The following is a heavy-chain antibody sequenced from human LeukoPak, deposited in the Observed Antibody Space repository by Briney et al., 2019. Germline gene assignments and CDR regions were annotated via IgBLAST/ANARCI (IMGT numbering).Heavy chain of an antibody. V-gene: IGHV4-59*01. Sequence: PSETLSLTCTVFGGSISSYYWSWIRQPPGKGLEWIGYIYYSGSTNYNPSLKSRVTTSVDTSKNQFSLKLSSVTAADTAVYYCARDYYHYDSSAFDIWGQGTMVTVSS. CDR3: ARDYYHYDSSAFDI. CDR2: IYYSGST. CDR1: GGSISSYY. J-gene: IGHJ3*02. D-gene: IGHD3-22*01.